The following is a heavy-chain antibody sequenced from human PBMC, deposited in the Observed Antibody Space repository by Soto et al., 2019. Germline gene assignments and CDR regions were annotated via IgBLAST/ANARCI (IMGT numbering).Heavy chain of an antibody. V-gene: IGHV4-34*01. CDR2: INHSGST. D-gene: IGHD3-10*01. CDR1: GGSFSGYY. J-gene: IGHJ5*02. Sequence: SETLSLTCAVYGGSFSGYYWSWIRQPPGKGLEWIGEINHSGSTNYNPSFKSRVTISVDTSKNQFSLKLSSWTAADTAVYYCARGRITMVRGVIKNWFDPWGQGTLVTVSS. CDR3: ARGRITMVRGVIKNWFDP.